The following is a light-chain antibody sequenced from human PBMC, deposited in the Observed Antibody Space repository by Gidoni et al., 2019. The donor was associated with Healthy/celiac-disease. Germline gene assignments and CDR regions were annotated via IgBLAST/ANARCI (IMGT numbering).Light chain of an antibody. Sequence: EIVLTQSPGTLSLSPGERATLSCRASQSVSSSYLAWYQQKPGQAPRLLIYGASSGSGTDFTLTISRLEPEDFVVYYCQQYGSSPLTFGGGTKVEIK. V-gene: IGKV3-20*01. CDR3: QQYGSSPLT. CDR2: GAS. J-gene: IGKJ4*01. CDR1: QSVSSSY.